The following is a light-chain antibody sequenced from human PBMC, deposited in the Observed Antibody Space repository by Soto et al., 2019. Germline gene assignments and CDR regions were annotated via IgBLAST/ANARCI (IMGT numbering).Light chain of an antibody. J-gene: IGKJ1*01. CDR2: GAS. Sequence: ELVMTQSPGTLSLSPTERATLSCSASQSVSSNLAWYQQKPGQAPRLLIYGASSRATGIPDRFSGSGSGTDFTLTISRLEPEDFAVYYCQQYGSSPWTFGQGTKVDIK. CDR3: QQYGSSPWT. V-gene: IGKV3-20*01. CDR1: QSVSSN.